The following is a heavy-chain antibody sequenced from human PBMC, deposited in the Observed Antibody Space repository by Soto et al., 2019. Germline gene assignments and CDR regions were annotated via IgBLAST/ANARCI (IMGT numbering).Heavy chain of an antibody. V-gene: IGHV1-18*01. CDR2: TSGYNGDT. J-gene: IGHJ4*02. CDR1: GYSLSNYG. CDR3: ARDVPVVAAALRDY. Sequence: QVQLVQSGSEVKTPGASVKVSCKASGYSLSNYGVSWVRQAPGQGLEWMGWTSGYNGDTYYAQQFQGRVTMTTDTSTGTAYLEMRGLRSDDTAVYYCARDVPVVAAALRDYWGQGTLVTVSS. D-gene: IGHD2-2*01.